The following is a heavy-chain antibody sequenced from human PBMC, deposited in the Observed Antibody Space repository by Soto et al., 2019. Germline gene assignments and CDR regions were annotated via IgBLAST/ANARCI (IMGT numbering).Heavy chain of an antibody. D-gene: IGHD3-10*01. Sequence: PGGSLRLSCAASGFTFSSYVISWVRQAPGKGLEWVASINQDGSEKYYVDSVKGRFTISRDNAKNSVYLQMNSLRAEDTAGYYCARDYGEATGWGQGTMVTVSS. CDR3: ARDYGEATG. CDR1: GFTFSSYV. V-gene: IGHV3-7*03. CDR2: INQDGSEK. J-gene: IGHJ3*01.